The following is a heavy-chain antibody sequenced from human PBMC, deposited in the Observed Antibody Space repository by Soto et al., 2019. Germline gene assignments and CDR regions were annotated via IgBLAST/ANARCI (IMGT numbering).Heavy chain of an antibody. CDR1: GYSFTSYW. J-gene: IGHJ6*02. CDR2: IDPNDSYT. Sequence: PGESLKISCKGSGYSFTSYWISWVRQMPGKGLEWMGRIDPNDSYTNYSPSFQGHVTISADKSISTAYLQWSSLKASDTAMYYCARHISPRVPAAGQTRQLYYYYGMDVWGQGTTVTSP. CDR3: ARHISPRVPAAGQTRQLYYYYGMDV. D-gene: IGHD6-13*01. V-gene: IGHV5-10-1*01.